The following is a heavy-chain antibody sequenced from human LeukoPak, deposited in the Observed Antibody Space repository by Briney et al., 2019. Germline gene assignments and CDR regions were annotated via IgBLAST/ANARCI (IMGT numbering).Heavy chain of an antibody. CDR2: IYPGDSDT. D-gene: IGHD3-9*01. J-gene: IGHJ5*02. Sequence: GESLQISCKGSGYSFSNYWIGWVRQMPGKGLEWMGIIYPGDSDTRYSPSFQGQVTISADKSISTAYVQWSSLKASDTAMYYCARLYDILTSNSFDPWGQGTLVTVSS. CDR3: ARLYDILTSNSFDP. CDR1: GYSFSNYW. V-gene: IGHV5-51*01.